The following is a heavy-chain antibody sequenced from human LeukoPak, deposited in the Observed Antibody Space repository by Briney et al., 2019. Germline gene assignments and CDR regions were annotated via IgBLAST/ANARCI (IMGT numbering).Heavy chain of an antibody. J-gene: IGHJ4*02. CDR1: GYIFTGYY. V-gene: IGHV1-69*04. D-gene: IGHD1-26*01. CDR3: ARDPKKFQDSGSPG. CDR2: IIPILGIA. Sequence: GASVKVSCKASGYIFTGYYMHWLRQAPGQGLEWMGRIIPILGIANYAQKFQGRVTITADKSTSTAYMELSSLRSEDTAVYYCARDPKKFQDSGSPGWGQGTLVTVSS.